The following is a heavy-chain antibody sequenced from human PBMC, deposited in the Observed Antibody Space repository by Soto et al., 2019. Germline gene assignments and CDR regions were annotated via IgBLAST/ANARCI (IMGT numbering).Heavy chain of an antibody. CDR1: GGSVTSDENY. CDR3: ATESGSTYGYFDH. CDR2: ISNSGST. D-gene: IGHD5-18*01. J-gene: IGHJ4*02. Sequence: PSETLSLTCTVAGGSVTSDENYWTWIRQSPGKGLEWIGYISNSGSTGYNPSLKTRLSMSVDSSNNQFTLRLTSVTAADTAVYFCATESGSTYGYFDHWGQGTQVTVSS. V-gene: IGHV4-30-4*01.